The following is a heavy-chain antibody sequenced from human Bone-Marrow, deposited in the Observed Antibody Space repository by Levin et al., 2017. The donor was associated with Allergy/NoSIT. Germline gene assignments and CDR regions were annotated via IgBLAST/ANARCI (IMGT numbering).Heavy chain of an antibody. CDR2: ISGSSTI. CDR3: ARDSPKVRRLVFAY. CDR1: GFTFSSYS. V-gene: IGHV3-48*04. D-gene: IGHD3-10*01. J-gene: IGHJ4*02. Sequence: GESLKISCAASGFTFSSYSMNWVRQTPGKGLEWVSYISGSSTIYYADSVKGRFTISRDNSKNSVYLQMDGLRAEDTALYYCARDSPKVRRLVFAYWGQGTVVTVSS.